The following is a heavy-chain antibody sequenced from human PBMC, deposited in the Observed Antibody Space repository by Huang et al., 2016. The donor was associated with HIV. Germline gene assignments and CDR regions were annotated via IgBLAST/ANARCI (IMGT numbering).Heavy chain of an antibody. Sequence: QVQLVQSGAEVTKPGSSVKVSCKAPAGTFSSYAISCVRQATVQGLEWMGGIIPIIGTANVAQKCQDRVTITADESTSTAYMELRSLGSEDTAVYYCAREGYCSGSSCYTPYFDYWGQGTLVTVSS. D-gene: IGHD2-15*01. CDR1: AGTFSSYA. V-gene: IGHV1-69*13. J-gene: IGHJ4*02. CDR3: AREGYCSGSSCYTPYFDY. CDR2: IIPIIGTA.